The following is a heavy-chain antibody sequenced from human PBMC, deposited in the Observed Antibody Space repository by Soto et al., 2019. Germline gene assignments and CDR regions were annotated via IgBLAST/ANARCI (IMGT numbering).Heavy chain of an antibody. V-gene: IGHV4-30-2*01. Sequence: QLQLQESGSGLVKPSQTLSLTCAVSGGSISSGGYSWSWIRQPPGKGLEWIGYIYHSGSTYYNPSLKSRXXIXVXXSKNQFSLKLSSVTAADTAVYYCARGSGTTPNFDYWGQGTLVTVSS. CDR2: IYHSGST. CDR1: GGSISSGGYS. CDR3: ARGSGTTPNFDY. D-gene: IGHD4-17*01. J-gene: IGHJ4*02.